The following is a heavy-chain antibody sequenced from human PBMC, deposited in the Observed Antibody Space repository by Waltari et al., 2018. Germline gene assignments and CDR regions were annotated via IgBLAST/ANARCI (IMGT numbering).Heavy chain of an antibody. CDR2: VKSKNDGGTI. Sequence: EVQLVESGGDLVKPGGSLRLSCAASGLTFSKTWMSWGRQAPGKGLEWIARVKSKNDGGTIDYVASVKDRFTISRDDSKNTLYLQMDSLKTEDTAMYYCTTDPRHWGQGTLVTVSS. V-gene: IGHV3-15*01. CDR3: TTDPRH. CDR1: GLTFSKTW. J-gene: IGHJ4*02.